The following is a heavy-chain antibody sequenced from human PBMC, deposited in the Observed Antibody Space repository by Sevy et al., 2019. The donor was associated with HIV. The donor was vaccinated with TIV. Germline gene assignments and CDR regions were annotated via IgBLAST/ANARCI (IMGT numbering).Heavy chain of an antibody. V-gene: IGHV4-59*08. CDR2: IYYNGHI. J-gene: IGHJ4*02. Sequence: SETLSLTCTVSGGSITSLYWNWIRQPPGKGLEWFANIYYNGHINYNPSLKGRVTISLDTSKNQFSLRLSSVTAADTAMYYCAGENAWGRGYSWGQGTLVTVSS. CDR1: GGSITSLY. CDR3: AGENAWGRGYS. D-gene: IGHD1-26*01.